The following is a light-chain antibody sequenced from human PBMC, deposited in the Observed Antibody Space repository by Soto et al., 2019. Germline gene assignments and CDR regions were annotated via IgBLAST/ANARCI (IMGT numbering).Light chain of an antibody. V-gene: IGKV3-15*01. Sequence: EIVMTQSPATLSVSPGERATLSCRASQSVSSNLAWYQQKPGQAPRLLIYGASTRATGIPARFSGSGSGTEFTLTISSLQSEDFAVYYCQQYNNRPPWTFGQGTKVEFK. CDR1: QSVSSN. CDR3: QQYNNRPPWT. CDR2: GAS. J-gene: IGKJ1*01.